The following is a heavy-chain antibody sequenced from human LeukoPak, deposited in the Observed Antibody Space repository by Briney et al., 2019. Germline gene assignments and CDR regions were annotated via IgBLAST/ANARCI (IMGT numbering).Heavy chain of an antibody. Sequence: GGSLRLSCAASGLTFSSHGMSWVRQAPGKGLAWVSSISGSGDRTYYADSVKGRFTISRDNSKNTLYLQMNSLRAEDTAVYYCAILAQRRPSKVDWGQGTMVTVSS. CDR1: GLTFSSHG. CDR3: AILAQRRPSKVD. V-gene: IGHV3-23*01. D-gene: IGHD1-26*01. J-gene: IGHJ4*02. CDR2: ISGSGDRT.